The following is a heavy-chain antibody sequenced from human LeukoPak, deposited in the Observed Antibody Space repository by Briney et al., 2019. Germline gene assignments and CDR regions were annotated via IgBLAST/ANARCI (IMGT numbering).Heavy chain of an antibody. CDR2: ISAYNGNT. CDR1: GYTFTSYG. CDR3: ARWGTYYYDSRAFDI. V-gene: IGHV1-18*01. Sequence: GASVKVSCKASGYTFTSYGISWVRQAPGQGLEWMGWISAYNGNTNYAQKLQGRVTMTTDESTSTAYMELSSLRSEDTAVYYCARWGTYYYDSRAFDIWGQGTMVTVSS. J-gene: IGHJ3*02. D-gene: IGHD3-22*01.